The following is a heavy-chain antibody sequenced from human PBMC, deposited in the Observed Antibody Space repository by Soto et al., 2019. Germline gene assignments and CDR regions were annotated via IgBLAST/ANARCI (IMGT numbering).Heavy chain of an antibody. CDR3: ARARGWNWRPDYYYMDV. CDR1: GGSFSGYY. Sequence: SETLSLTCAVYGGSFSGYYWSWIRQPPGKGLEWIGEINHSGSTNYNPSLKSRVTISVYTSKNQFSLKLSSVTAADTAGYYCARARGWNWRPDYYYMDVWGKGTTVTVSS. CDR2: INHSGST. J-gene: IGHJ6*03. D-gene: IGHD1-7*01. V-gene: IGHV4-34*01.